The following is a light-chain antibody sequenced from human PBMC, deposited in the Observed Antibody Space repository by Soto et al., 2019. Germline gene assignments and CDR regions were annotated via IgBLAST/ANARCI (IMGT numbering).Light chain of an antibody. J-gene: IGKJ4*01. CDR3: QQYNNWPLT. Sequence: EIVLTQSPGTLSLSPGEGATLSCRASQSVSRNYLAWYQQKPGQAPRLLIYGASTRAAGIPARFSGSGSGTEFTLTISSLQSEDFAVYYCQQYNNWPLTFGGGTKVDIK. CDR1: QSVSRN. V-gene: IGKV3-15*01. CDR2: GAS.